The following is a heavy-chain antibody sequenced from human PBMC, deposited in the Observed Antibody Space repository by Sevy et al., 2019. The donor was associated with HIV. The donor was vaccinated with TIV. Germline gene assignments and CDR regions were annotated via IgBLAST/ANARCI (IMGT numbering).Heavy chain of an antibody. D-gene: IGHD3-3*01. V-gene: IGHV4-61*01. Sequence: SETLSLTCTVSGGSVSSGSYYWSWIRQPPGKGLEWIGYIYYSGSTNYNPSLKSRVTISVDTSKNQFSLKLSSVTAADTAVYYCARALVDFWSGYYTFYYYYYGMDVLGQGTTVTVSS. J-gene: IGHJ6*02. CDR2: IYYSGST. CDR3: ARALVDFWSGYYTFYYYYYGMDV. CDR1: GGSVSSGSYY.